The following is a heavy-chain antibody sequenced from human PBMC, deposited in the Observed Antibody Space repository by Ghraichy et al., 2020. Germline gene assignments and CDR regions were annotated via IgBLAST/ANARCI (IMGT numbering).Heavy chain of an antibody. D-gene: IGHD3-10*01. Sequence: GESLNISCAASLFTVSGNHMSWVRQAPGKGLEWVSILYSGGTTYYADSMKGRFTISRDNSNNTLFLQMNSLTAGDSAVYYCARAPRGPFGLDVWGQGTTVTVSS. J-gene: IGHJ6*02. CDR3: ARAPRGPFGLDV. CDR1: LFTVSGNH. V-gene: IGHV3-66*01. CDR2: LYSGGTT.